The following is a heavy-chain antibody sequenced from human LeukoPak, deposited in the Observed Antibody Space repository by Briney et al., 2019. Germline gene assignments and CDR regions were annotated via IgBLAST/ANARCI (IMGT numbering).Heavy chain of an antibody. CDR2: VSHGGSYK. D-gene: IGHD1-26*01. Sequence: QTGGSLRLSCEASEFSSGSFGVHWVRQAPGKGLEWVAVVSHGGSYKYYADSVRGRFTISRDNSKNTMYMQMNGLRAEDTAVYYCAKDIGPYYYFDSWGQGSLVIASS. CDR1: EFSSGSFG. J-gene: IGHJ4*02. CDR3: AKDIGPYYYFDS. V-gene: IGHV3-30*18.